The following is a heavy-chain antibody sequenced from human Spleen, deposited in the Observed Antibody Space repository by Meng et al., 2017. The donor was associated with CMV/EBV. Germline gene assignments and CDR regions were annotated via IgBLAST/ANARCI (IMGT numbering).Heavy chain of an antibody. CDR1: GYSIRSGYY. Sequence: GSLRLSCTVSGYSIRSGYYWGWIRQSPGMGLEWIGEISHAGSTKYNPSLKSRVTISVDTSQNQFSLKVKSVTAADTAVYYCARQFSSGWYAEYWGPGTLVTVSS. CDR3: ARQFSSGWYAEY. CDR2: ISHAGST. V-gene: IGHV4-38-2*02. J-gene: IGHJ4*02. D-gene: IGHD6-19*01.